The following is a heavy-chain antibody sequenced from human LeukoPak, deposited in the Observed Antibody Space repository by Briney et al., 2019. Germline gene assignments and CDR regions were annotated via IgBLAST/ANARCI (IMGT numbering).Heavy chain of an antibody. D-gene: IGHD3-10*01. CDR3: AKVGLWFGELFRQYYFDY. Sequence: GGSLRLSCAASGFTFSSYSMNWVRQAPGKGLEWVSYISSSSSTIYYADSVKGRFTISRDNSKNTLYLQMNSLRAEDTAVYYCAKVGLWFGELFRQYYFDYWGQGTLVTVSS. CDR1: GFTFSSYS. J-gene: IGHJ4*02. V-gene: IGHV3-48*01. CDR2: ISSSSSTI.